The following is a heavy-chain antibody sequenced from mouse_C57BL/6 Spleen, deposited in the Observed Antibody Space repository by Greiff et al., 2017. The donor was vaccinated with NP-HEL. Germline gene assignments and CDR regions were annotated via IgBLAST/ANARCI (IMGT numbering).Heavy chain of an antibody. J-gene: IGHJ3*01. D-gene: IGHD3-2*02. CDR3: ARAAQAPWFAY. CDR2: ISYDGSN. V-gene: IGHV3-6*01. Sequence: DVQLQESGPGLVKPSQSLSLTCSVTGYSITSGYYWNWIRQFPGNKLEWMGYISYDGSNNYNPSLNNRISITRDTSKNQFFLKLNSVTTEDTATYYCARAAQAPWFAYWGQGTLVTVSA. CDR1: GYSITSGYY.